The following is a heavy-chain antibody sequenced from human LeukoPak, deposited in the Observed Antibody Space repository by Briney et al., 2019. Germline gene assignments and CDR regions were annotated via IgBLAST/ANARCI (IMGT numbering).Heavy chain of an antibody. CDR3: ARADCSGGYCYFFDY. D-gene: IGHD2-15*01. CDR1: GGSMSTYY. J-gene: IGHJ4*02. V-gene: IGHV4-4*07. CDR2: IYTTGST. Sequence: SETLSLTCTVSGGSMSTYYWNWIRQSAGKGLEWIGRIYTTGSTTYNPSLKNRVTLSVDTSKNHFSLTLSSVPAADTAVYYCARADCSGGYCYFFDYWGQGTLVTVSS.